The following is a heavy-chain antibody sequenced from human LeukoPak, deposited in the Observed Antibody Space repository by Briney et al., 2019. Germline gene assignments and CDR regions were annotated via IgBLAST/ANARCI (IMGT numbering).Heavy chain of an antibody. D-gene: IGHD6-13*01. Sequence: ASVKVSCKASSYTFTNYAFTWVRQAPGQGLEWMGWISAYNGNTNYVQKLQGRVTMTEDTSTDTAYMELSSLRSEDTAVYYCATGVRTLSWPRWGYFDYWGQGTLVTVSS. V-gene: IGHV1-18*01. J-gene: IGHJ4*02. CDR3: ATGVRTLSWPRWGYFDY. CDR2: ISAYNGNT. CDR1: SYTFTNYA.